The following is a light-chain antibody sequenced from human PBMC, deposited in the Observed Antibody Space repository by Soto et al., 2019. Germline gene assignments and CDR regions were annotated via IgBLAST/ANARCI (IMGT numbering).Light chain of an antibody. J-gene: IGKJ3*01. CDR3: QQNGSSPLS. CDR2: VAY. Sequence: EIVLTQSPGTLSLSPGERGTLSCRASQSVSNNYLAWYQQKPGQAPRHLIYVAYTRTTTIPHRFSGSGSGTNITLTISRLEPEDFAAYYCQQNGSSPLSFGPGTKVDIK. CDR1: QSVSNNY. V-gene: IGKV3-20*01.